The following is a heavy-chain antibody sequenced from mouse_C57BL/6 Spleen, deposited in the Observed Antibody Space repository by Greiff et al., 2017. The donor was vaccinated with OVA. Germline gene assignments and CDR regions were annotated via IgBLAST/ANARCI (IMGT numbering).Heavy chain of an antibody. CDR1: GYAFSSSW. J-gene: IGHJ4*01. V-gene: IGHV1-82*01. Sequence: VQLQQSGPELVKPGASVKISCKASGYAFSSSWMNWVKQRPGKGLEWIGRIYPANGNTKYAPKFQGKATITADTSSNTAYLQLSSLTSEDTAIYYCFLITTVVAPSDAMDYWGQGTSVTVSS. D-gene: IGHD1-1*01. CDR2: IYPANGNT. CDR3: FLITTVVAPSDAMDY.